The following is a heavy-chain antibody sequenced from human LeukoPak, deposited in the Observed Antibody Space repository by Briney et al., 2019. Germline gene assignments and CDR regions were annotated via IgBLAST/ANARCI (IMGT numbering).Heavy chain of an antibody. D-gene: IGHD6-19*01. CDR2: IYTSGST. V-gene: IGHV4-4*07. CDR3: GRDYEVAARAYDF. Sequence: KTSETLSLTCTVSGGSITSYYWSWIRHPAGVGLEWMGRIYTSGSTNHNPSLKSRVTMSVDTSKNQFSVKLSSVTGAETSVYYCGRDYEVAARAYDFWGQGTLVTVSS. CDR1: GGSITSYY. J-gene: IGHJ4*02.